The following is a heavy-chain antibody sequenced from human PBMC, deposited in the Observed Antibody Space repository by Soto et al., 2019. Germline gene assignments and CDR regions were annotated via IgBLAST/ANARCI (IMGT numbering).Heavy chain of an antibody. Sequence: EVQLLESGGGFVQPGGSLRLSCAATGFTFSVYAMTWVRQAPGKGLEWVSAVTANGGSTYSADSVKGRFTISRDNSKNTLFLQMNSLRAEDTAVYYCASLGVGDWANYYYYYGMDVWGQ. CDR1: GFTFSVYA. J-gene: IGHJ6*02. V-gene: IGHV3-23*01. CDR3: ASLGVGDWANYYYYYGMDV. D-gene: IGHD2-21*02. CDR2: VTANGGST.